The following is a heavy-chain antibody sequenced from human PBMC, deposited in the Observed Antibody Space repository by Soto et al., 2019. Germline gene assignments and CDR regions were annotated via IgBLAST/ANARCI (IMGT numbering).Heavy chain of an antibody. Sequence: QVQLVQSGAEVKKPGSSVKVSCKASGGIFSTYAISWLRHAPGQGLQRMSGIIPLFGTPNYAQRFQGRVTITADESTSTAYMELSRLRSEDTAVYYCARDRDDYGSGNYYNRIDFWGQGTLVTVSS. V-gene: IGHV1-69*01. J-gene: IGHJ4*02. CDR3: ARDRDDYGSGNYYNRIDF. CDR1: GGIFSTYA. CDR2: IIPLFGTP. D-gene: IGHD3-10*01.